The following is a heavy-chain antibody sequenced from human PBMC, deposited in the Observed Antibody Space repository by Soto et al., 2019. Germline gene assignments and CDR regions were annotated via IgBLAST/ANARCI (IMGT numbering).Heavy chain of an antibody. V-gene: IGHV4-39*01. CDR3: ARHLGYRIVVVVAATPALPWFDP. J-gene: IGHJ5*02. Sequence: SETLSLTCAVYGGSFSSYYWGWIRQPPGKGLEWIGSIYYSGSTYYNPSLKSRVTISVDTSKNQFSLKLSSVTAADTAVYYCARHLGYRIVVVVAATPALPWFDPWGQGTLVTVSS. D-gene: IGHD2-15*01. CDR2: IYYSGST. CDR1: GGSFSSYY.